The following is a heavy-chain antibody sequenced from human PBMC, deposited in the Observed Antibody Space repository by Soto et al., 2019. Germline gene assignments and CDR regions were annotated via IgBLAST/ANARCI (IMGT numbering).Heavy chain of an antibody. Sequence: GGSLRLSCVASGFTFGSRAMSWVRQAPGEGLEWVSTITDTGGDTKYADSVRGRFTISRDNSKNTLYLKMSSLRAEDSAVYYCARGSKASYPGSRIFDFWGRGTLGTV. J-gene: IGHJ4*02. CDR2: ITDTGGDT. CDR3: ARGSKASYPGSRIFDF. D-gene: IGHD3-10*01. V-gene: IGHV3-23*01. CDR1: GFTFGSRA.